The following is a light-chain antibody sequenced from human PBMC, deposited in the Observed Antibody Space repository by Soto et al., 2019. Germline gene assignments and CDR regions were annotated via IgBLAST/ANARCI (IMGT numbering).Light chain of an antibody. Sequence: EIVLTQSPGTLSLSPGEKAILSCRASHSISGSYLAWYQQKPGQAPRLLIYDASNRATGIPARFSGSGSGTDFTLTISSLEPEDFAVYYCQQHSNWPPITFGQGTRLEIK. V-gene: IGKV3-11*01. J-gene: IGKJ5*01. CDR2: DAS. CDR1: HSISGSY. CDR3: QQHSNWPPIT.